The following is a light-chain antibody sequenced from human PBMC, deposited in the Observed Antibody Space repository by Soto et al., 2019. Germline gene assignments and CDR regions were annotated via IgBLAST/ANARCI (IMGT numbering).Light chain of an antibody. J-gene: IGLJ1*01. CDR1: SSNIGAGYD. V-gene: IGLV1-40*01. CDR2: GST. CDR3: QSYDSSLGGNYV. Sequence: VRSQPPSVSGAPCQNVTISCTGGSSNIGAGYDAHWFQQVPGTAPKLLIYGSTNRPSGVPDRFSGSKSGTSASLAITGLQAEDEADYYCQSYDSSLGGNYVFGTGTQVTVL.